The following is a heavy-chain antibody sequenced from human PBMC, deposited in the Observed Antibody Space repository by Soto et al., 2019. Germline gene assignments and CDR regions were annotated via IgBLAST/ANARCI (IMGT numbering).Heavy chain of an antibody. Sequence: PSETLSLTCTVSGGSISSGDYYWSWIRQHPGKGLEWIGYIYYSGSTYYNPSLKSRVTISVDMSKNQFSLKLSSVTAADTAVYYCAREPPPGYCSGVSCSRWFDPWGQGTLVTVSS. V-gene: IGHV4-31*03. CDR3: AREPPPGYCSGVSCSRWFDP. CDR1: GGSISSGDYY. J-gene: IGHJ5*02. D-gene: IGHD2-15*01. CDR2: IYYSGST.